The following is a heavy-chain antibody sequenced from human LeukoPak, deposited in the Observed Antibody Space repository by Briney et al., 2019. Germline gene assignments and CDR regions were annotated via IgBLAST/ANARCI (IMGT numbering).Heavy chain of an antibody. V-gene: IGHV1-69*04. CDR2: IIPILGIA. D-gene: IGHD6-13*01. CDR1: GGTCSSYA. CDR3: ARDARIAAAEAFDI. Sequence: ASVKVSCKASGGTCSSYAISWVRRCPGQGLEWVGRIIPILGIANYAQKFQGRVTITADKSTSTAYMELSSLRSEDTAVYYCARDARIAAAEAFDIWGQGTMVTVSS. J-gene: IGHJ3*02.